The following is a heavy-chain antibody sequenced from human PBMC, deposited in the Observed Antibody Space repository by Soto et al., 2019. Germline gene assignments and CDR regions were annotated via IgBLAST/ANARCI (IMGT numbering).Heavy chain of an antibody. J-gene: IGHJ4*02. V-gene: IGHV3-33*08. CDR1: GFTFSSYG. D-gene: IGHD2-2*02. CDR2: IWYDGSNK. Sequence: GGSLRLSCAASGFTFSSYGMHWVRPAPGKGLEWVAVIWYDGSNKYYADSVKGRFTISRDNSKNTLYLQMNSLRAEDTAVYYCARGPLHCSSTSCYTWYFDYWGQGTLVTVSS. CDR3: ARGPLHCSSTSCYTWYFDY.